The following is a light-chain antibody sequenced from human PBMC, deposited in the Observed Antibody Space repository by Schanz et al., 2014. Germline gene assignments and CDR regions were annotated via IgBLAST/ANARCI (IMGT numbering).Light chain of an antibody. CDR3: HSYDTSLAGQV. J-gene: IGLJ1*01. CDR1: SSDVGSYNL. V-gene: IGLV2-14*02. CDR2: DVS. Sequence: SALTQPASVSGSPGQSITISCTGTSSDVGSYNLVSWYQQHPGKAPKLMIYDVSNRPSGVSNRFSGSKSGTSASLVITGLQADDEADYYCHSYDTSLAGQVFGTGTKLTVL.